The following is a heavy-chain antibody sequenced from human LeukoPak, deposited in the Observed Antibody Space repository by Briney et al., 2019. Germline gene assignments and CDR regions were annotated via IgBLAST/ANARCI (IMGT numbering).Heavy chain of an antibody. D-gene: IGHD3-22*01. CDR1: GFTFSSYA. V-gene: IGHV3-23*01. Sequence: GGSLRLSCAASGFTFSSYAMSWVRQAPGKGLEWVSAISGSGGSTYYADSVKGRFTISRDNSKNTLYLQMNSLRAENTAVYYCAKGVTYYYDSTALNWGQGTLVTVSS. CDR2: ISGSGGST. CDR3: AKGVTYYYDSTALN. J-gene: IGHJ4*02.